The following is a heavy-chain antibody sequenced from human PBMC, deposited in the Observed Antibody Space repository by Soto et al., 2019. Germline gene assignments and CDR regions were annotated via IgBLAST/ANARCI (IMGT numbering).Heavy chain of an antibody. V-gene: IGHV1-69*01. D-gene: IGHD3-3*01. CDR3: ARGRDYAFWNGLTWFDP. CDR2: IIPIFGTA. Sequence: QVQLVQSGAEVKKPGSSAKVSCKASGGTFSSYAISWVRQAPGQGLEWMGGIIPIFGTANYAQKFQGRVTITADESTSTAYMELSSLRSEDTAVYYCARGRDYAFWNGLTWFDPWGQGTLVTVSS. CDR1: GGTFSSYA. J-gene: IGHJ5*02.